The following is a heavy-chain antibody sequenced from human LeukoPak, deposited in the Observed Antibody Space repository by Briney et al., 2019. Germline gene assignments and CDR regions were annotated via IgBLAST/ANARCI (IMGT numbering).Heavy chain of an antibody. CDR2: IYDSGST. V-gene: IGHV4-61*01. J-gene: IGHJ4*02. Sequence: SETLSLTCTVSGGSVSSGNYYWSWIRQPPGKGLEWIGYIYDSGSTNYNPSLKSRITISVDTSRNQFSLKLNSVTAADTAVYYCARSGRGSSAGFDYWGQGTLVTVSS. CDR3: ARSGRGSSAGFDY. CDR1: GGSVSSGNYY. D-gene: IGHD3-10*01.